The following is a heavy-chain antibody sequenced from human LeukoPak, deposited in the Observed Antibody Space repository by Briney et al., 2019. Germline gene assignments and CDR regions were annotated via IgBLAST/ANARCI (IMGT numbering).Heavy chain of an antibody. CDR3: ARAHNWKYGSFDF. Sequence: GESLRLSCAASGFTFTTYWMSWVRQPPGKGLEWVANIKQDGTEKYYVDSVKGRFTISRDSAKNSLYLQMNSLRAEDTAVYYCARAHNWKYGSFDFWGQGTLVTVSS. J-gene: IGHJ4*02. V-gene: IGHV3-7*01. CDR2: IKQDGTEK. D-gene: IGHD1-7*01. CDR1: GFTFTTYW.